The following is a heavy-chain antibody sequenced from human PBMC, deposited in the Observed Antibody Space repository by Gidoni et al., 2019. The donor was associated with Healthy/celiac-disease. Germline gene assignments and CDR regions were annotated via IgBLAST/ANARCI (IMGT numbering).Heavy chain of an antibody. V-gene: IGHV3-30-3*01. CDR3: AGVRRGYGGVDY. CDR2: ISYDGSNK. D-gene: IGHD5-18*01. J-gene: IGHJ4*02. Sequence: GSGGGVVQPGRSLRLSCAASGFTFSSYAMHWVRQAPGKGLEWVAVISYDGSNKYYADSVKGGFTISRDNSKNTLYLQMNSLRAEDTAVYYCAGVRRGYGGVDYWGQGTLVTVSS. CDR1: GFTFSSYA.